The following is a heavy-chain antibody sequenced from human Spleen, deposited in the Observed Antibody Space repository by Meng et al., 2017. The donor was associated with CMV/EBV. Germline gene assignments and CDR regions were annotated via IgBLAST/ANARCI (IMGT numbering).Heavy chain of an antibody. V-gene: IGHV3-23*01. J-gene: IGHJ3*02. CDR2: ISGSGDST. D-gene: IGHD1-14*01. Sequence: GGSLRLSCAASGFTLRSYAMSWVRQAPGKGLEWVSEISGSGDSTYYADSVKGRFTVSRDNSKNTMYLQMNSLRAEDTAVYYCAKDFGGYSDNRDFGAFDIWGQGTMVTVSS. CDR1: GFTLRSYA. CDR3: AKDFGGYSDNRDFGAFDI.